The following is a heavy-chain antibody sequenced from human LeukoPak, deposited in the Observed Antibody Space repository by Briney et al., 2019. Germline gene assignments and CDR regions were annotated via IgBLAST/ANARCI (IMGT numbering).Heavy chain of an antibody. D-gene: IGHD5-24*01. J-gene: IGHJ3*02. CDR3: ARRDGYNMGAFDI. CDR2: MYPGDSDT. Sequence: PGESLTISCRASGYSFSTYWVGWVRQMPGKGLEWMGIMYPGDSDTRYSPSFQGQFTISADKSISTAYLQWSSLKASDTAMYYCARRDGYNMGAFDIWGQGTMVTVSS. V-gene: IGHV5-51*03. CDR1: GYSFSTYW.